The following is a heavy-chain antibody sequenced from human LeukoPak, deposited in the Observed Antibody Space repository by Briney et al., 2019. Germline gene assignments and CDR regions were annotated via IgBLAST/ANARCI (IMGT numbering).Heavy chain of an antibody. D-gene: IGHD6-13*01. J-gene: IGHJ6*03. CDR2: INAYYGNT. Sequence: ASVKVSCKASGYTFTSYITSWVRQAPGQGLEWMGWINAYYGNTDYAQRVQGRVTMTTDTSTSTAYMELRSLRSDDTAVYYCARDRHIAAAVYYYYMDVWGKGTPVTVSS. V-gene: IGHV1-18*01. CDR1: GYTFTSYI. CDR3: ARDRHIAAAVYYYYMDV.